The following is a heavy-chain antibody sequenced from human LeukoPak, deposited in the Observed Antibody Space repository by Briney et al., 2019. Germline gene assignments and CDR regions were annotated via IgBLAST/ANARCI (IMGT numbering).Heavy chain of an antibody. D-gene: IGHD1-7*01. J-gene: IGHJ4*02. CDR2: TSGSGYST. Sequence: GGSLRLSCAASGFTFSSYAMHWVRQAPGKGLEWVSATSGSGYSTYYADSVKGRFTISRDNSKNTLYLQMNSLRVEDTAVYYCAREGTITAFDYWGQGTMVTVSS. CDR3: AREGTITAFDY. V-gene: IGHV3-23*01. CDR1: GFTFSSYA.